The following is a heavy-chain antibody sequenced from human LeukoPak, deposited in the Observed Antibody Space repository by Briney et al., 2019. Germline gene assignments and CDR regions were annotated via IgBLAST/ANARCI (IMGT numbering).Heavy chain of an antibody. CDR1: GFTFSSYE. D-gene: IGHD6-13*01. J-gene: IGHJ6*04. CDR3: ARALSSSWYPYYYYYGMDV. CDR2: ISSSGSTI. Sequence: GGSLRLSCAASGFTFSSYEMNWVRQPPGKGLEWVSYISSSGSTIYYADSVKGRFTISRDNAKNSLYLQMNSLRAEDTAVYYYARALSSSWYPYYYYYGMDVWGKGTTVTVSS. V-gene: IGHV3-48*03.